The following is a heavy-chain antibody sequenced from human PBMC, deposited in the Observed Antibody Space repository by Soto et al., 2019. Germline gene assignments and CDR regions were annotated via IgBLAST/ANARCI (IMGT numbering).Heavy chain of an antibody. Sequence: GASVKVSCKASGYTFFSYYMHWVRQAPGHGVQWMGIMNPSGGSTSYAQKCQGRVSTARDTSTSTVYMELSSRRSEDTAVDYCPRSVEVPAASQYGNYYYYGIDVWGQGTTVTVSS. CDR1: GYTFFSYY. CDR2: MNPSGGST. V-gene: IGHV1-46*01. D-gene: IGHD2-2*01. J-gene: IGHJ6*02. CDR3: PRSVEVPAASQYGNYYYYGIDV.